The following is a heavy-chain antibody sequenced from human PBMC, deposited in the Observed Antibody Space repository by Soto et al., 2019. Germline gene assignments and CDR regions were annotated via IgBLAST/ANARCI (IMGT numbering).Heavy chain of an antibody. CDR3: ARSDLGDWFDP. CDR2: ISVSSDDT. Sequence: ASVKVSCKASGYTFTNYGISWVRQAPGQGLEWMGWISVSSDDTFYAQNLQGRVTVTTDPSTSTAYMELRSLRFDDTAVYYCARSDLGDWFDPWGQGTLVTVSS. D-gene: IGHD3-10*01. V-gene: IGHV1-18*01. CDR1: GYTFTNYG. J-gene: IGHJ5*02.